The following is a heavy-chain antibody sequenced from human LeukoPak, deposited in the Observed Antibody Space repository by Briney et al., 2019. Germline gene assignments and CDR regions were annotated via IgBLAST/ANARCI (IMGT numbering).Heavy chain of an antibody. CDR1: GGSISSGDYY. V-gene: IGHV4-61*08. CDR2: IYYSGST. CDR3: ARVLGYQILFDY. J-gene: IGHJ4*02. D-gene: IGHD2-15*01. Sequence: SETLSLTCTVSGGSISSGDYYWSWIRQPPGKGLEWIGYIYYSGSTNYNPSLKSRVTISVDTSKNQFSLKLSSVTAADTAVYYCARVLGYQILFDYWGQGTLVTVSS.